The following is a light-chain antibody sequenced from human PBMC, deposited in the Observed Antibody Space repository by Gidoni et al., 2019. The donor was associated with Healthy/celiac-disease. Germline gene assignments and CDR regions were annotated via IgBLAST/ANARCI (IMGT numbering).Light chain of an antibody. CDR1: SLRSYY. V-gene: IGLV3-19*01. CDR2: GEN. CDR3: NSRDSSGNHLI. J-gene: IGLJ2*01. Sequence: SSELTQDPAVSVALGQTVRLTCQGDSLRSYYASWYQQKPGQAPVLVIYGENNRPSGIPDRLSGSSSGNTASLTITGAQAEDEADYYCNSRDSSGNHLIFGGGTKLTVL.